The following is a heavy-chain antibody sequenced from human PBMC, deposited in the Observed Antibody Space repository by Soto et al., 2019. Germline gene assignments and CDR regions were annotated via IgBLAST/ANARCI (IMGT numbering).Heavy chain of an antibody. D-gene: IGHD2-2*02. J-gene: IGHJ4*02. CDR3: ARQGFCNSNSCCTVDY. CDR1: GYSFTSYW. V-gene: IGHV5-51*01. Sequence: PGESLKISCKGSGYSFTSYWIGWVRQMPGKGLEWMGIIYPGDSHTRYSPSFQGQVTISADKSNNTAYLQWISLKASDTAMYYCARQGFCNSNSCCTVDYWGQGTLVIGSS. CDR2: IYPGDSHT.